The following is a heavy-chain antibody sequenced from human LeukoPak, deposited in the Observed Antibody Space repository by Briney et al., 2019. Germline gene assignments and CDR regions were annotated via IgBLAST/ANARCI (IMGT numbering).Heavy chain of an antibody. V-gene: IGHV3-33*01. CDR2: IWYDGINK. Sequence: GGSLRLSCAASGFTFSSYGMHWVRQVPGKGLEWVVVIWYDGINKFHADSVRGRFTISRDNSKNTVYLQMNSLRAEDTAVYYCTRERKSGIAAFDYWGQGTLVTVSS. J-gene: IGHJ4*02. D-gene: IGHD6-13*01. CDR3: TRERKSGIAAFDY. CDR1: GFTFSSYG.